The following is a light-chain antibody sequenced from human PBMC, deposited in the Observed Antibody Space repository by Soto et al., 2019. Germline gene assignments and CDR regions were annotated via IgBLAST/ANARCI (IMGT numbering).Light chain of an antibody. J-gene: IGLJ2*01. CDR1: SGSIASNY. Sequence: FMLTQPHSVSESPGKTVTISCTRSSGSIASNYVQWYQQRPGSAPTTVIYEDNQRPSGVPDRFSGSIDSSSNSASLTISGLKTEDEADYYCQSYDSSESVVFGGGTKLTVL. CDR3: QSYDSSESVV. V-gene: IGLV6-57*04. CDR2: EDN.